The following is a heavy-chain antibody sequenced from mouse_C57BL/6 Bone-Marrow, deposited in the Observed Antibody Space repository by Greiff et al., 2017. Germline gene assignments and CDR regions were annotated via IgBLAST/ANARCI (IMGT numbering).Heavy chain of an antibody. V-gene: IGHV2-9-1*01. CDR3: ARKRVEYLYYAMDY. CDR1: GFSLTSYA. CDR2: IWTGGGT. D-gene: IGHD5-1*01. Sequence: VKLVESGPGLVAPSQRLSITCTVSGFSLTSYAISWVRQPPGKGLEWLGVIWTGGGTNYNSALKSRLSISKDNSKSQVFLKMNSLQTDDTARYYCARKRVEYLYYAMDYWGQGTSVTVSS. J-gene: IGHJ4*01.